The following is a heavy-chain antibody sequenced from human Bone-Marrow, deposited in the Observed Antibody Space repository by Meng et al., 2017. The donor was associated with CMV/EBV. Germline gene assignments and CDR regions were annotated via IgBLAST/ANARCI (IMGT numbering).Heavy chain of an antibody. V-gene: IGHV3-48*02. CDR3: ARESDYFDAFDV. D-gene: IGHD2/OR15-2a*01. Sequence: GRSLRLPGTASGFTFSNYNMHGVRQAPGKGLEWVSYICGRCATIYYADSVKGRFTVSRDNAKNSLYLQMNSLRDEYTAVYFCARESDYFDAFDVWGQGTTVTVSS. J-gene: IGHJ3*01. CDR2: ICGRCATI. CDR1: GFTFSNYN.